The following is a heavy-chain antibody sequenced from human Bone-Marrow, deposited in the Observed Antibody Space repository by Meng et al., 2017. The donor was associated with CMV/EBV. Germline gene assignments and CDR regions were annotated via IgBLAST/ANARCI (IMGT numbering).Heavy chain of an antibody. D-gene: IGHD1-26*01. CDR1: GFTVSSNY. Sequence: CAASGFTVSSNYMSWVRQAPGKGLEWVSVIYSGGSTYYADSVKGRFTISRDNSKNTLYLQMNSLRAEDTAVYYCARVTVGPPGIFDYWGQGTLVTVSS. V-gene: IGHV3-53*01. CDR3: ARVTVGPPGIFDY. J-gene: IGHJ4*02. CDR2: IYSGGST.